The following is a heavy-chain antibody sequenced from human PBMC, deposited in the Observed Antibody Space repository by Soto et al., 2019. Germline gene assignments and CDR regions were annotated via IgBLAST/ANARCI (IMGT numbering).Heavy chain of an antibody. Sequence: PGGSLRLSCAASGFTFSSYGMHWVRQAPGKGLEWVAVISYDGSNKYYADSVKGRFTISRDNSKNTLYLQMNSLRAEDTAVYYCAKDVSRYSSSYVDYWGQGTLVTVSS. J-gene: IGHJ4*02. V-gene: IGHV3-30*18. CDR3: AKDVSRYSSSYVDY. CDR1: GFTFSSYG. CDR2: ISYDGSNK. D-gene: IGHD6-6*01.